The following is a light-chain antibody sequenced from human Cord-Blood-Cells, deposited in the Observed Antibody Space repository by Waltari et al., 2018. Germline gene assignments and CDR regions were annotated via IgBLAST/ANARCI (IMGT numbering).Light chain of an antibody. CDR1: QSSSSW. V-gene: IGKV1-5*03. CDR2: KAS. J-gene: IGKJ5*01. Sequence: DSKMTQSPSTLSASVGDRVTVNCRASQSSSSWLAWYQQKPGKAPKLLTYKASSLESGVPSRFSGSGSGTAFTLTISSLQPDDFATYYCQQYNSYAITFGQGTRLEIK. CDR3: QQYNSYAIT.